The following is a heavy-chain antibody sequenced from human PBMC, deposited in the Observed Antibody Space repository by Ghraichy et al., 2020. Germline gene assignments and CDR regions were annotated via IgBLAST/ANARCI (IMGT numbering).Heavy chain of an antibody. CDR1: GGSISSYY. Sequence: SETLSLTCTVSGGSISSYYWSWIRQPPGKGLEWIGYIYTSGSTNYNPSLKSRVTISVDTSKNQFSLKLSSVTAADTAVYYCARRSTNYYDSRVRSAFDIWGQGTMVTVSS. D-gene: IGHD3-22*01. J-gene: IGHJ3*02. CDR3: ARRSTNYYDSRVRSAFDI. V-gene: IGHV4-4*09. CDR2: IYTSGST.